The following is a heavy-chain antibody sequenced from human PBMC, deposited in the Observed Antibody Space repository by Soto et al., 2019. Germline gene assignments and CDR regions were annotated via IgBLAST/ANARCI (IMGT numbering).Heavy chain of an antibody. CDR1: GYSFTSYW. CDR3: ASDGYCSGGSCYGYYYYGMDV. D-gene: IGHD2-15*01. Sequence: GESLKISCKGSGYSFTSYWISWVRQMPGKGLEWMGRIDPSDSYTNYSPSFQGHVTISADKSISTAYLQWSSLKASDTAMYYCASDGYCSGGSCYGYYYYGMDVWGQGTTVTVSS. CDR2: IDPSDSYT. J-gene: IGHJ6*02. V-gene: IGHV5-10-1*01.